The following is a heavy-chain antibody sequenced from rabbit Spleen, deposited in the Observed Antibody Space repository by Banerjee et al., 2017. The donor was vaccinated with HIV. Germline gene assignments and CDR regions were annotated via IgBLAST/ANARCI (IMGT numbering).Heavy chain of an antibody. J-gene: IGHJ4*01. D-gene: IGHD7-1*01. V-gene: IGHV1S40*01. Sequence: QSLEESGGDLVKPGASLTLTCTASGFSFSSIYYMCRVRQAPGKGLEWIGCIITDSGNTWYASWAKGRFTISKASSTMVTLQMTTLTAADTATYFCARGEYFTVGFSSDGIYLDLWGQGTLVTVS. CDR1: GFSFSSIYY. CDR2: IITDSGNT. CDR3: ARGEYFTVGFSSDGIYLDL.